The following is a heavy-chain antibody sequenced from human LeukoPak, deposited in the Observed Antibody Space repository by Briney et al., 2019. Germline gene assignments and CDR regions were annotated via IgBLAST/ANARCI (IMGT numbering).Heavy chain of an antibody. CDR3: ARQSHSSSWYYDY. D-gene: IGHD6-13*01. V-gene: IGHV4-59*08. CDR2: IYYSGST. CDR1: GGSISSYY. Sequence: SETLSLTCTVSGGSISSYYWSWIRQPPGKGLEWIGYIYYSGSTNYNPSLKSRVTISVDTSKNQFSLKMSSVTAADTAVYYCARQSHSSSWYYDYWGQGTLVTVSS. J-gene: IGHJ4*02.